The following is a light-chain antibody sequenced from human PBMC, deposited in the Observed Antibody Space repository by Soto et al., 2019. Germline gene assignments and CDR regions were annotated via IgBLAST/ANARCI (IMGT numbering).Light chain of an antibody. CDR3: QKYNSAPLT. CDR2: ATS. J-gene: IGKJ4*01. Sequence: DVQMTQSPSCLSAFVGDRVTITCRASQGIAPYLAWFQQKPGKVPKLLIYATSTLQSGVPSRFSGSGSGTDFTLTINSLQPEDVGTYYCQKYNSAPLTFGGGTKV. V-gene: IGKV1-27*01. CDR1: QGIAPY.